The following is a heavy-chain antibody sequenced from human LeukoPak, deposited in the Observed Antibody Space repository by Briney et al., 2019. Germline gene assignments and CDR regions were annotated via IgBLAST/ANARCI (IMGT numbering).Heavy chain of an antibody. CDR3: AKDGTARDLYYYYYMDV. CDR2: TRYDGSNK. J-gene: IGHJ6*03. V-gene: IGHV3-30*02. CDR1: GFTFSSYG. Sequence: PGGSLRLSCAASGFTFSSYGMHWVRQAPGKGLEWVAFTRYDGSNKYYADSVKGRFTISRDNSKNTLYLQMNSLRAEDTAVYYCAKDGTARDLYYYYYMDVWGKGTTVTVSS. D-gene: IGHD5-18*01.